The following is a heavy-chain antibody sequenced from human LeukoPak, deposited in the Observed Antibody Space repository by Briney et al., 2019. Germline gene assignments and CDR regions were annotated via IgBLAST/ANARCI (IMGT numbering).Heavy chain of an antibody. CDR3: AKDMSSIAAAGYFDY. Sequence: GGSLRLSCAASGFTFSNYAMSWVRQAPGKGLEWVSSIIIVVGTTYYADSVKGRFTIFRDNSKNTLYLQMNSLRAEDTAVYYCAKDMSSIAAAGYFDYWGQGTLVTVSS. CDR1: GFTFSNYA. D-gene: IGHD6-13*01. J-gene: IGHJ4*02. CDR2: IIIVVGTT. V-gene: IGHV3-23*01.